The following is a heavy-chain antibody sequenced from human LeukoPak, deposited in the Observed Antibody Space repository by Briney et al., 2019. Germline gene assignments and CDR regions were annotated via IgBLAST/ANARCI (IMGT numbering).Heavy chain of an antibody. CDR1: GFTFSDYY. D-gene: IGHD3-16*01. J-gene: IGHJ4*02. CDR3: VRDEKKRGGDY. V-gene: IGHV3-7*01. CDR2: IKEDGSHK. Sequence: GGSLRLSCAASGFTFSDYYMSWARQAPGKGLEWVANIKEDGSHKYHVDSVKGRFTISRDNAKNSLYLQMNSLRAEDTAVYYCVRDEKKRGGDYWGQGTLVTVSS.